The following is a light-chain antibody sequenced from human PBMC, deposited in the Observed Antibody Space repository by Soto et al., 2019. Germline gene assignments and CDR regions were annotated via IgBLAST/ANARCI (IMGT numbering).Light chain of an antibody. J-gene: IGKJ1*01. CDR2: KAS. V-gene: IGKV1-5*03. CDR3: QQYNSYSRT. Sequence: DIQMTQSPSTLSASVGDRVTITCRASQSISSWLAWYQQKPGKAPKPLIYKASSLESGVPSRFSGSGSGTEFTLTICCLQPDDFATYYCQQYNSYSRTFGQGTKV. CDR1: QSISSW.